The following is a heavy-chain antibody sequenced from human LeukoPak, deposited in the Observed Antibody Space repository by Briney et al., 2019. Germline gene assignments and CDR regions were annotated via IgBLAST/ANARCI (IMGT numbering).Heavy chain of an antibody. CDR1: GFTFSSYG. D-gene: IGHD2-2*01. CDR2: IWYDGSNK. J-gene: IGHJ6*03. Sequence: GGSLRLSCAASGFTFSSYGMHWVRQAPGKGLEWVAVIWYDGSNKYYADSVKGRFTISRDNSKNTLCLQMNSLRAEDTAVYYCARDPLGYCSSTSCANYYYYYYMDVWGKGTTVTVSS. V-gene: IGHV3-33*01. CDR3: ARDPLGYCSSTSCANYYYYYYMDV.